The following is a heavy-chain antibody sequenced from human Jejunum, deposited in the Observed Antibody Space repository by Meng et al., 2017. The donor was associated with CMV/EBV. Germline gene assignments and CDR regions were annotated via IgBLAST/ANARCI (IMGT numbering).Heavy chain of an antibody. CDR2: INPNNGNT. CDR3: ASHQQFCSGGSCYSLGYYYGMDV. J-gene: IGHJ6*02. Sequence: NWVRQAPGRGLEWMGWINPNNGNTGYAKKFQGRFTMTWNTSISTAYMELSSLRSEDTAIYYCASHQQFCSGGSCYSLGYYYGMDVWGQGTTVTVSS. V-gene: IGHV1-8*01. D-gene: IGHD2-15*01.